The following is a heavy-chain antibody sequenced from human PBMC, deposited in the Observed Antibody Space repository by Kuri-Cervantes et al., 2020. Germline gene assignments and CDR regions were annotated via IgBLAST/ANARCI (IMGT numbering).Heavy chain of an antibody. D-gene: IGHD1-26*01. CDR3: VAEVGGRDFGN. Sequence: GGSLRLSCAASGFTFSSYGMHWVRQAPGKGLEWVAVISYDGSHNYYVESVKGRFTISRDNSKNTLYLEMDSLRTDDTAVYYCVAEVGGRDFGNWGQGTLVTVSS. CDR1: GFTFSSYG. CDR2: ISYDGSHN. V-gene: IGHV3-30*03. J-gene: IGHJ4*02.